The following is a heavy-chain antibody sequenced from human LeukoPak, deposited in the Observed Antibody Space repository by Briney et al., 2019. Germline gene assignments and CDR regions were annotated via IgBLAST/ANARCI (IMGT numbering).Heavy chain of an antibody. CDR3: ARDSVLWSSTSCPDY. D-gene: IGHD2-2*01. CDR1: GFTFSSYA. CDR2: ISYDGSNK. Sequence: GRSLRLSCAASGFTFSSYAMHWVRQAPGKGLEWVAVISYDGSNKYYADSVEGRFTISRDNSKNTLYLQMNSLGAEDTAVYYCARDSVLWSSTSCPDYWGQGTLVTVSS. J-gene: IGHJ4*02. V-gene: IGHV3-30*04.